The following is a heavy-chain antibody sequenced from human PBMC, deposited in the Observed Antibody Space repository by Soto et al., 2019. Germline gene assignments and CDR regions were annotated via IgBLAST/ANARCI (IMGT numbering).Heavy chain of an antibody. CDR3: ARHKPNWGGLAFDI. CDR1: GYSFTNYW. CDR2: IYSDDSDV. Sequence: EVQLVQSGAEVKKPGESLRISCKGSGYSFTNYWIGWVRQRPGKGLEWMGIIYSDDSDVRYSPSFQGQVTISADKSVTTAYVQWSSLKASDTAMYYCARHKPNWGGLAFDIWGQGTMVTVSS. J-gene: IGHJ3*02. V-gene: IGHV5-51*01. D-gene: IGHD3-10*01.